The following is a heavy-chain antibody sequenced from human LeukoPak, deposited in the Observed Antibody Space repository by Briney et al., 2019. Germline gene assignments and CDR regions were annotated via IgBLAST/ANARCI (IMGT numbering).Heavy chain of an antibody. V-gene: IGHV1-18*01. D-gene: IGHD3-22*01. CDR2: IRAYNGNT. CDR1: GYTFTRYG. CDR3: AVYYDRRYYMDV. Sequence: ASVKVSCKASGYTFTRYGITWVRQAPGQGLEWMGWIRAYNGNTNYAQKLQRRVTMTTDTSTSTAYMELRSLISDDTAVYYCAVYYDRRYYMDVWGKGTTVTVSS. J-gene: IGHJ6*03.